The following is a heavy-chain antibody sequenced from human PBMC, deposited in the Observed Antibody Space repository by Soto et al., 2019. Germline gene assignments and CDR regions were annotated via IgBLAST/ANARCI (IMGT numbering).Heavy chain of an antibody. CDR3: TSEYSSSIYYYYGMDV. CDR1: GFTFGDYA. J-gene: IGHJ6*02. CDR2: IRSKAYGGTT. Sequence: GGSLRLSCTASGFTFGDYAMSWVRQAPGKGLEWVGFIRSKAYGGTTEYAASVKGRFTISRDDSKSIAYLQMNSLKTEDTAVYYCTSEYSSSIYYYYGMDVWGQGTTVTVSS. V-gene: IGHV3-49*04. D-gene: IGHD6-6*01.